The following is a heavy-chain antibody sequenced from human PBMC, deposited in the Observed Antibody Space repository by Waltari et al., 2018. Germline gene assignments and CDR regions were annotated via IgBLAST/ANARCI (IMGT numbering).Heavy chain of an antibody. CDR3: ARGSDIVVVPAAGAFDP. D-gene: IGHD2-2*01. CDR1: GGSISSGDYY. CDR2: IYYSGST. Sequence: QVQLQESGPGLVKPSQTLSLTCTVSGGSISSGDYYWSWIRQPPGKGLEWIGYIYYSGSTYYNPSLKSRVTISVDTSKNQFSLKLSSVTAADTAVYYCARGSDIVVVPAAGAFDPWGQGTLVTVSS. V-gene: IGHV4-30-4*08. J-gene: IGHJ5*02.